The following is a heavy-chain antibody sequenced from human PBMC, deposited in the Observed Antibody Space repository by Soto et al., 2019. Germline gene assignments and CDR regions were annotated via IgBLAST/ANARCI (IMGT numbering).Heavy chain of an antibody. V-gene: IGHV1-18*01. Sequence: ASVKVSCKASGYTFTSYGISWVRQAPGQGLEWMGWISAYNGNTNYAQKLQGRVTMTTDTSTSTAYMELRSLRSDDTAVYYCARTVPFDYDFWSGYYTSGYYYYGMDVWGQGTTVTVSS. J-gene: IGHJ6*02. CDR3: ARTVPFDYDFWSGYYTSGYYYYGMDV. CDR1: GYTFTSYG. CDR2: ISAYNGNT. D-gene: IGHD3-3*01.